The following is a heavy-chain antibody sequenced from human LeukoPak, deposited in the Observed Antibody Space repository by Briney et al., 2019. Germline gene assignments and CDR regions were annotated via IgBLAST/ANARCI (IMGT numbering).Heavy chain of an antibody. Sequence: ASVKVSCKASGYTFTSYGISWVRQAPGQGPEWMGWISAYNGNTNYAQKLQGRVTMTTDTSTSTAYMELRSLRSDDTAVYYCARSLSSSWYFWFDPWGQGTLVTVSS. CDR3: ARSLSSSWYFWFDP. J-gene: IGHJ5*02. V-gene: IGHV1-18*01. D-gene: IGHD6-13*01. CDR2: ISAYNGNT. CDR1: GYTFTSYG.